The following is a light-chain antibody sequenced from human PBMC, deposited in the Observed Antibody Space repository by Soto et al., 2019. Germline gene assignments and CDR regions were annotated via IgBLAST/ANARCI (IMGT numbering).Light chain of an antibody. J-gene: IGKJ2*01. Sequence: EIRLTQSPGTLSLSPGERATLPCRASQSVSSNLAWYQQKPGQAPRLLIYGASTRATGIPARFSGSGSGTEFTLTISSLQSEDVAVYYCQQYDNWPPYTFGQGTKVDI. CDR1: QSVSSN. CDR3: QQYDNWPPYT. CDR2: GAS. V-gene: IGKV3-15*01.